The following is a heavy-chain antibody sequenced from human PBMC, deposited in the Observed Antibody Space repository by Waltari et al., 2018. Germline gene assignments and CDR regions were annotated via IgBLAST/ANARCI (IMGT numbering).Heavy chain of an antibody. V-gene: IGHV4-34*01. D-gene: IGHD3-3*01. J-gene: IGHJ4*02. CDR3: ARGRPSDDGRLLGFFD. Sequence: QVQLQQWGVGLLKPSETLSLTCAVSSESFSAYSWNWIRQPPGKGREWIGESNYSGNTTPSSALRGRVTILADAAKSQVSLKRRAATAADTAMYYWARGRPSDDGRLLGFFDWGQGILVTVAS. CDR2: SNYSGNT. CDR1: SESFSAYS.